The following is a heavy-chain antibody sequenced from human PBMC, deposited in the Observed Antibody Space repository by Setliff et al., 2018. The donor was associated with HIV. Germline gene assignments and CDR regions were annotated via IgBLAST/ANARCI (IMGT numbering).Heavy chain of an antibody. D-gene: IGHD4-17*01. V-gene: IGHV1-2*02. Sequence: AASVKVSCKASGYTFTGYYMHWVRQAPGQGLEWMGWINPNSGGTNYAQKFQGRVTMTRDTSISTAYMELSRLRSDDTAVYYCARAPVSTVPPRPFDYWGQGTLVTVSS. CDR2: INPNSGGT. J-gene: IGHJ4*02. CDR1: GYTFTGYY. CDR3: ARAPVSTVPPRPFDY.